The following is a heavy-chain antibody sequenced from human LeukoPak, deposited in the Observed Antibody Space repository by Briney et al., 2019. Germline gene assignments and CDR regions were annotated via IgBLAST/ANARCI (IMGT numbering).Heavy chain of an antibody. CDR1: GYTFTNLD. CDR2: MSPNSGDT. J-gene: IGHJ4*02. D-gene: IGHD3-22*01. V-gene: IGHV1-8*01. Sequence: ASVKVSCKPSGYTFTNLDINWLRQAPGQGLEWMGWMSPNSGDTGYAQKFQGRVTITADESTSTAYMELSSLRSEDTAVYYCAPAQFYDSSGYYLPFDYWGQGTLVTVSS. CDR3: APAQFYDSSGYYLPFDY.